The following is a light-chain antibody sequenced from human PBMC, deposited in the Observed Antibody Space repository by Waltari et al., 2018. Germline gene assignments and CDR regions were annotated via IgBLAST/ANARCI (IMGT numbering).Light chain of an antibody. CDR1: QSVLYSSNNKNY. CDR2: WAS. J-gene: IGKJ1*01. CDR3: QQYYSTPPT. V-gene: IGKV4-1*01. Sequence: DIVMTQSPDSLAVSLGDRAPINCKSSQSVLYSSNNKNYLAWYQQKPGQPPKLLIYWASTRESGVPDRFSGSGSGTDFTLTISSLQAEDVAVYYCQQYYSTPPTFGQGTKVEIK.